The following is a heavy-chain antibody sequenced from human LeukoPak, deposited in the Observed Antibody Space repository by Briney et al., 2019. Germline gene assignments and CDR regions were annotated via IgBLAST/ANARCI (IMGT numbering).Heavy chain of an antibody. V-gene: IGHV3-9*01. CDR2: ISWNSGSM. D-gene: IGHD3-16*02. CDR1: RLIVNTNY. J-gene: IGHJ4*02. CDR3: AKDAGHLGELSTPFDY. Sequence: GGSLRLSCAASRLIVNTNYMTWVRQAPGKGLEWVSGISWNSGSMGYADSVKGRFTISRDNAKNSLYLQMNSLRAEDTALYYCAKDAGHLGELSTPFDYWXQGTLVTVSS.